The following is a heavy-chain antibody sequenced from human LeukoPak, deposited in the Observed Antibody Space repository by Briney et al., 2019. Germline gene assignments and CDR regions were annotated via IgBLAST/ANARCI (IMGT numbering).Heavy chain of an antibody. J-gene: IGHJ4*02. CDR2: FDPEDGET. CDR3: ATEISDCGGDCYYDY. D-gene: IGHD2-21*02. CDR1: GYTLTELS. Sequence: ASVKVPCKVSGYTLTELSMHWVRQAPGKGLEWMGGFDPEDGETIYAQKFQGRVTMTEDTSTDTAYMELSSLRSEDTAVYYCATEISDCGGDCYYDYWGQGTLVTVSS. V-gene: IGHV1-24*01.